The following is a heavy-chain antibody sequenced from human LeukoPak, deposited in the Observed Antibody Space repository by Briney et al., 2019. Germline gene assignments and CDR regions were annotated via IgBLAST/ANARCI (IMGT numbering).Heavy chain of an antibody. J-gene: IGHJ4*02. Sequence: ASVKVSCKASGYTFTSYAMHWVRQAPGQRLEWMGWINAGNGNTKYSQKFQGRVTITRDTSASTAYMELSSLRSEDTAVYYCARGRVGATNYFDYWGQGTLVTVSS. CDR1: GYTFTSYA. CDR3: ARGRVGATNYFDY. D-gene: IGHD1-26*01. V-gene: IGHV1-3*01. CDR2: INAGNGNT.